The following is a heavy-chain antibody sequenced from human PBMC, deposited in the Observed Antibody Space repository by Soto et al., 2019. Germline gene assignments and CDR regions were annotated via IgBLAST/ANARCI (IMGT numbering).Heavy chain of an antibody. V-gene: IGHV4-39*01. D-gene: IGHD3-22*01. Sequence: PLETRSLTCTVSGGSISSTTYYWGWIRQPPGKGLEWIGSIYYSGSTYDNPSLKSRVTISVDTSKNQFSLKLSSVTAADTAVYYCARLSYDSRGYCWYDPWGQGTLVTVSS. CDR1: GGSISSTTYY. CDR2: IYYSGST. CDR3: ARLSYDSRGYCWYDP. J-gene: IGHJ5*02.